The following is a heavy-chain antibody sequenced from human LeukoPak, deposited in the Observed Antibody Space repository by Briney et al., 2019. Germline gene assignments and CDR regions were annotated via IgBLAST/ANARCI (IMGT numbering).Heavy chain of an antibody. CDR2: ISRSGGST. D-gene: IGHD3-22*01. V-gene: IGHV3-23*01. CDR3: AKSYYYDSIGYFGRPYYFDY. J-gene: IGHJ4*02. CDR1: GFTFSSYA. Sequence: GGSLRLSCAASGFTFSSYAMSWVRQAPGKGLEWVSAISRSGGSTYYADSVKCRFTISRDNSKNTLYLQMNSLRAEDTAVYYCAKSYYYDSIGYFGRPYYFDYWGQGALVTVSS.